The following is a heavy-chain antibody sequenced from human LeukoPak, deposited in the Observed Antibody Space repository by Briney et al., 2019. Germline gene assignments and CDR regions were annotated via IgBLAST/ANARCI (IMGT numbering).Heavy chain of an antibody. CDR2: IRYDGSNK. CDR1: GFTFSSYG. CDR3: PKSVVTMIVVGLDY. J-gene: IGHJ4*02. V-gene: IGHV3-30*02. Sequence: GGSLRLSCAASGFTFSSYGMHWVRQAPGKGLESVAFIRYDGSNKYYADSVKGRFTISRNNSKNTLDLQMNSLRAENTAVYYLPKSVVTMIVVGLDYWGQGTLVTVSS. D-gene: IGHD3-22*01.